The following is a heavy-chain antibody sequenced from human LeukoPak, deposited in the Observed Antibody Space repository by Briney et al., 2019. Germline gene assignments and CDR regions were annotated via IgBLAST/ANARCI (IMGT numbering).Heavy chain of an antibody. CDR2: T. V-gene: IGHV5-51*01. D-gene: IGHD3-22*01. Sequence: TGYSPSFQGQVTISADKSISTAYLQWSSLKASDTAMYYCARGGYYDSSGYPTDYWGQGTLVTVSS. CDR3: ARGGYYDSSGYPTDY. J-gene: IGHJ4*02.